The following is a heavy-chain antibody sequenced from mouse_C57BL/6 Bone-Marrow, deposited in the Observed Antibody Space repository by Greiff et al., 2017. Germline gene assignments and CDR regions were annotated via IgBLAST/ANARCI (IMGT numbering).Heavy chain of an antibody. J-gene: IGHJ2*01. CDR1: GYTFTSYG. CDR3: ARRGRFPNYFDY. V-gene: IGHV1-81*01. Sequence: VQLQQSGAELARPGASVKLSCKASGYTFTSYGISWVKQRTGQGLEWIGEIYPRSGNTYYNEKFKGKATLTADKSSSTAYRELRSLTSEDSAVYFCARRGRFPNYFDYWGQGTTLTVSS. CDR2: IYPRSGNT.